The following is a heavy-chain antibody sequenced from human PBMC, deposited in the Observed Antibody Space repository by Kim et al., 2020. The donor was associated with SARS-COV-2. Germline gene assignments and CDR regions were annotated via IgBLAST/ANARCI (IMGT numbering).Heavy chain of an antibody. CDR3: ARYYYYYMDV. V-gene: IGHV3-33*01. CDR2: NK. J-gene: IGHJ6*03. Sequence: NKNYADSVKGRFTISRDKSKNTLYLQMNSLRAEDTAVYYCARYYYYYMDVWGKGTTVTVSS.